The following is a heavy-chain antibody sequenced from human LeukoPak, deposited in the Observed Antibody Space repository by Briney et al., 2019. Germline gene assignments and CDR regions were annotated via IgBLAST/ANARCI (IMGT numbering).Heavy chain of an antibody. CDR3: ARTPYDFWSGYMGGYFDY. CDR1: GYTFTNYG. Sequence: ASVTVSFKASGYTFTNYGINWVRQAPGQGLEWMGLISAYNGNKNYAQKLQGRVTMTTDTSTSTAYMELRSLRYDDTAVYYCARTPYDFWSGYMGGYFDYWGQGTLVTVSS. D-gene: IGHD3-3*01. J-gene: IGHJ4*02. CDR2: ISAYNGNK. V-gene: IGHV1-18*01.